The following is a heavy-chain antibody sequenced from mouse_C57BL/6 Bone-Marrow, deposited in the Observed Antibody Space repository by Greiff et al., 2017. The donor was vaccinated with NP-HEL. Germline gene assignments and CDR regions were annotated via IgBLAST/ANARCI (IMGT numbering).Heavy chain of an antibody. CDR3: ANYYGSSYYCDY. Sequence: QVQLQQSGAELMKPGASVKLSCKATGYTFTGYWIEWVKQRPGHGLEWIGEILPGSGSTNYNEKFKGKATFTADTSSNTAYMPLSSLTTEDSAIYYCANYYGSSYYCDYWGQGTTLTVSS. J-gene: IGHJ2*01. CDR1: GYTFTGYW. V-gene: IGHV1-9*01. CDR2: ILPGSGST. D-gene: IGHD1-1*01.